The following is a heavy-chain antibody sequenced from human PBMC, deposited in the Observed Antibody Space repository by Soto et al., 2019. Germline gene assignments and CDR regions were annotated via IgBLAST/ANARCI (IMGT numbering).Heavy chain of an antibody. V-gene: IGHV4-31*03. D-gene: IGHD3-16*02. CDR3: ARTNEGVITFGGVIVTEYFQH. CDR2: IYYSGST. CDR1: GGSISSGGYY. J-gene: IGHJ1*01. Sequence: QVQLQESGPGLVKPSQTLSLTCTVSGGSISSGGYYWSWIRQHPGKGLEWIGYIYYSGSTYYNPSLKSRVTTSVDTTKHQFARKLSSVTAADTAVYYCARTNEGVITFGGVIVTEYFQHWGQGTLVTVSS.